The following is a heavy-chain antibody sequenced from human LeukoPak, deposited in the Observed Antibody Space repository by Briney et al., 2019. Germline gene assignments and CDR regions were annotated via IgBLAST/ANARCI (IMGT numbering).Heavy chain of an antibody. V-gene: IGHV3-15*01. Sequence: GGSLRLSCEASGITFSDAWMSWVRQVPGKGLEWIALLKSKTDGETSDYAAPVKGRFTVSRNDAENTLFLQMDSLKIDDTAVYYCIANLDYWGQGTLVTVSS. J-gene: IGHJ4*02. CDR3: IANLDY. CDR2: LKSKTDGETS. D-gene: IGHD1-1*01. CDR1: GITFSDAW.